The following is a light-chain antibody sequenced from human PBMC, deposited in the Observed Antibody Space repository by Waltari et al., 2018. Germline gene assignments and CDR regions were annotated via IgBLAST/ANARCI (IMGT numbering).Light chain of an antibody. J-gene: IGLJ3*02. CDR2: RNN. V-gene: IGLV1-44*01. CDR1: SSHLGRNP. Sequence: QSLLTQSPSASGTPGQRVTISCSGSSSHLGRNPVHWYQNIPGKAPKLLFYRNNERPAGFPDRFSSSKSGTSASLAISGLQSEDEGDYYCAAWDNSVNTVLFGGGTKLTVL. CDR3: AAWDNSVNTVL.